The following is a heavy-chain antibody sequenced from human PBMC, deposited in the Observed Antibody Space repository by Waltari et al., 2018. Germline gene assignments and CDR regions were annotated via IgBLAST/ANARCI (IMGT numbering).Heavy chain of an antibody. Sequence: QVQLPQWGAGLLKPSETLSLTCAVYGGSFSGYYWSWIRQAPGKGLEWIGEINHRGSTKYNTSRERRLTISVDTAKNQFSLKVTSVTAADTAVYYCARERAGYCGGGSCSSPPGFWGQGTLVTVSS. CDR2: INHRGST. D-gene: IGHD2-15*01. CDR1: GGSFSGYY. CDR3: ARERAGYCGGGSCSSPPGF. J-gene: IGHJ4*02. V-gene: IGHV4-34*01.